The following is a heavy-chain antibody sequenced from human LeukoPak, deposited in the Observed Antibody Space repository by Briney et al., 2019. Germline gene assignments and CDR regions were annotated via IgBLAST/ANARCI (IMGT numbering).Heavy chain of an antibody. CDR1: GYSFTNYW. V-gene: IGHV5-51*01. CDR2: IYPGDSDT. J-gene: IGHJ5*02. CDR3: ARRGPTAARPTDEDT. D-gene: IGHD6-6*01. Sequence: GESLKISCKASGYSFTNYWIAWVRQMPGKGLEWMGIIYPGDSDTRYSPSFQGQVTISADKSIGTAYLQWSSLKASDTAMYYCARRGPTAARPTDEDTWGQGTLVTVSS.